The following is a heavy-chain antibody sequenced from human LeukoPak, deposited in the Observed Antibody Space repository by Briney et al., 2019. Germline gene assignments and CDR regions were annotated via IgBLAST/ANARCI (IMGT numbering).Heavy chain of an antibody. CDR3: ARDRRRDLLHAFDI. J-gene: IGHJ3*02. D-gene: IGHD1-26*01. CDR2: IDYSGST. Sequence: SETLSLTCTVSGGTISRYYWSWIRQPPGKGLEWIAYIDYSGSTNYNPSLKSRLTISLDASKNQFSLKLSSVTAADTAVYYCARDRRRDLLHAFDIWGRGTMVTVSS. V-gene: IGHV4-59*01. CDR1: GGTISRYY.